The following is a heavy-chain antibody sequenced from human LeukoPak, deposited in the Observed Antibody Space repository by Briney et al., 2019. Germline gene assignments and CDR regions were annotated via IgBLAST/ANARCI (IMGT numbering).Heavy chain of an antibody. J-gene: IGHJ4*02. D-gene: IGHD6-13*01. CDR1: GGSISSRSYY. V-gene: IGHV4-39*02. CDR3: AGPAVNSSSWYGEFDY. Sequence: SETLSLTCTVPGGSISSRSYYWGWIRQPPGKGLECMGIIYYSGSTYYNPSLNSRVTISVDTSKNHFSLKLSSVTAADTAVYYCAGPAVNSSSWYGEFDYWGQGTLVTVSS. CDR2: IYYSGST.